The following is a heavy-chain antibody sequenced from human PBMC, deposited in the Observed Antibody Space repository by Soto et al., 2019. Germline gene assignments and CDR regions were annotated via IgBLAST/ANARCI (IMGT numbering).Heavy chain of an antibody. Sequence: SETLSLTCTVSGGSISSYYWSWIRQPPGKGLEWIGYIYDSGSTKYNPSLKSRVTISLDTSKNQISLKLSSVTAAATAVYYCARYNYYASGANWFEPWGQGTLVTVSS. V-gene: IGHV4-59*01. CDR1: GGSISSYY. D-gene: IGHD3-10*01. J-gene: IGHJ5*02. CDR3: ARYNYYASGANWFEP. CDR2: IYDSGST.